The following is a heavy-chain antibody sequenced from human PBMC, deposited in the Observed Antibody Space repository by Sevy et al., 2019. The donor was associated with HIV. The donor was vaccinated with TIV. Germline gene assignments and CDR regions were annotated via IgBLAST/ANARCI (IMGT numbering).Heavy chain of an antibody. J-gene: IGHJ4*02. Sequence: SETLSLTCAVSGYSISSGYYWGWIRQPPGKGLEWIGSIYHSGITYYNQSLKSRVTISVDTSKNQFSLKLSSVTAADTAVYYCARYSSSWYYFDYWGQGTLVTVSS. V-gene: IGHV4-38-2*01. CDR2: IYHSGIT. D-gene: IGHD6-13*01. CDR1: GYSISSGYY. CDR3: ARYSSSWYYFDY.